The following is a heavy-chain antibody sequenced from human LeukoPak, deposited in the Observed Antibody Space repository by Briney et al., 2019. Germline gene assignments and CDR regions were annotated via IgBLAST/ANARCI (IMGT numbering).Heavy chain of an antibody. CDR2: INHSGST. J-gene: IGHJ4*02. Sequence: PSETLSLTCAVYGGSFSGYYWSWIRQPPGKGLEWIGEINHSGSTNHNPSLKSRVTISVDTSKNQFSLKLSSVTAADTAVYYCARAPPRDYGSGSCIRGVDYWGQGTLVTVSP. D-gene: IGHD3-10*01. V-gene: IGHV4-34*01. CDR1: GGSFSGYY. CDR3: ARAPPRDYGSGSCIRGVDY.